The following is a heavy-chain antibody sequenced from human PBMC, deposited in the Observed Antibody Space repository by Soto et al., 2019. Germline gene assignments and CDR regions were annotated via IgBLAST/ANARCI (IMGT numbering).Heavy chain of an antibody. CDR2: ISGSGGST. Sequence: GGSLRLSCAASGFTFSSYAMSWVRQAPGKGLEWVSAISGSGGSTYYADSVKGRFTISRDNSKNTLYQQMNSLRAEDTAVYYCANDLLAYDILTGYDWVHYWGQGTLVTVSS. J-gene: IGHJ4*02. D-gene: IGHD3-9*01. CDR1: GFTFSSYA. CDR3: ANDLLAYDILTGYDWVHY. V-gene: IGHV3-23*01.